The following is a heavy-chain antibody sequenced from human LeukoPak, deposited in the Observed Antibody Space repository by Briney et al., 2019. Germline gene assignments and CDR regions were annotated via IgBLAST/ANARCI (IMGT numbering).Heavy chain of an antibody. CDR3: ARDRAYCSGGSCYDDAFDI. Sequence: PSETLSLTCTVSGGSISSYYWSWIRQPPGKGLEWIGYIYYSGSTNYNPSLKSRVTISVDTSKNQFSLKLSSVTAADTAVYYCARDRAYCSGGSCYDDAFDIWGQETMVTVSS. CDR1: GGSISSYY. J-gene: IGHJ3*02. V-gene: IGHV4-59*01. CDR2: IYYSGST. D-gene: IGHD2-15*01.